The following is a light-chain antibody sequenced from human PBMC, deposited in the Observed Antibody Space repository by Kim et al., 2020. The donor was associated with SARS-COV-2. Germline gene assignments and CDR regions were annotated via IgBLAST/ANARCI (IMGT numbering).Light chain of an antibody. J-gene: IGLJ3*02. V-gene: IGLV2-14*04. CDR2: DVT. CDR1: SSEVGGSNY. Sequence: QSITIAGTVTSSEVGGSNYFSWYQQHPGKAPKLIIYDVTKRPSGISNRFSGSKSGNTACLTISGLQAEDEADYYCSSFTTSSSNWVFGGGTQLTVL. CDR3: SSFTTSSSNWV.